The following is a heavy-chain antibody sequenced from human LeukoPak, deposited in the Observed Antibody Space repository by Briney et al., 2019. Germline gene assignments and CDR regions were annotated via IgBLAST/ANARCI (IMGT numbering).Heavy chain of an antibody. CDR1: GGSISSGGYY. Sequence: SETLSLTCTVSGGSISSGGYYWSWIRQHPGKGLEWIGYISYSGNTNHNPSLKSRVTISVDTSKNQFSLRVSSVTAADTAVYYCARGVQLWPYYFDHWGQGTLVTVSS. V-gene: IGHV4-61*08. D-gene: IGHD5-18*01. J-gene: IGHJ4*02. CDR3: ARGVQLWPYYFDH. CDR2: ISYSGNT.